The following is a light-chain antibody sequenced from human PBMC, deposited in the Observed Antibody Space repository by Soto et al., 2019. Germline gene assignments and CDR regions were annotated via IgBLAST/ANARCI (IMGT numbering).Light chain of an antibody. CDR3: QQYNNWPPDT. CDR1: QSVNNN. J-gene: IGKJ2*01. Sequence: EIILTQSPASLSVSPGERATLSCRASQSVNNNLAWYQQKRGQAPRLLIYGASNRATGIPGRFRGSGSGTEFTLTITSLQSEDFAVYFCQQYNNWPPDTFGQGTKLEIK. V-gene: IGKV3-15*01. CDR2: GAS.